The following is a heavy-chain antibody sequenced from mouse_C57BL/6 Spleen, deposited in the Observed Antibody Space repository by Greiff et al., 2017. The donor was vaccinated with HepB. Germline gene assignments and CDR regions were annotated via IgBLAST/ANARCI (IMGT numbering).Heavy chain of an antibody. CDR3: AGDGYLFAY. D-gene: IGHD2-2*01. CDR1: GYSITSGYY. Sequence: EVQLQESGPGLVKPSQSLSLTCSVTGYSITSGYYWNWIRQFPGNKLEWMGYISYDGSNNYNPSLKNRTSITRDTSKNQFFLKLNSVTTEDTATYYCAGDGYLFAYWGQGTLVTVSA. V-gene: IGHV3-6*01. CDR2: ISYDGSN. J-gene: IGHJ3*01.